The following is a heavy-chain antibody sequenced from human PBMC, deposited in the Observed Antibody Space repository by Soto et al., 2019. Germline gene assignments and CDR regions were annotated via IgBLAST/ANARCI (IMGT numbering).Heavy chain of an antibody. CDR2: IYYSEST. D-gene: IGHD3-10*01. V-gene: IGHV4-59*08. J-gene: IGHJ5*02. CDR3: ARQGMVRGVEWFDP. CDR1: GDFISSYY. Sequence: QVKLQESGPGLVKPSETLSLTCTVSGDFISSYYWSWIRQPPGKGLEWIGYIYYSESTNYNPSLMRRVTISLHTSKNQFSLKLSSVTAADTAVYYCARQGMVRGVEWFDPWGQGTLVTVSS.